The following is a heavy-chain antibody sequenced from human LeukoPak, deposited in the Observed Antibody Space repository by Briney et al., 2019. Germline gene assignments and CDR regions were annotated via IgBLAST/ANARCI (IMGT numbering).Heavy chain of an antibody. J-gene: IGHJ4*02. CDR3: AKLYGGPGDFDY. D-gene: IGHD3-3*01. V-gene: IGHV3-74*01. CDR2: ISGDESST. CDR1: GFTFSSYW. Sequence: GGSLRLSCAASGFTFSSYWMHWVRQAPGKGLVWVSRISGDESSTSYADSVKGRFTISRDNSKNTLYLQMNSLRVEDTAVNYCAKLYGGPGDFDYWGQGTLVTVSS.